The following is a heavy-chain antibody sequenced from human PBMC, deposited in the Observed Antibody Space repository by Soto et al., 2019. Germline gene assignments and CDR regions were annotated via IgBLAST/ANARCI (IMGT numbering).Heavy chain of an antibody. D-gene: IGHD3-16*01. J-gene: IGHJ4*02. V-gene: IGHV1-46*01. Sequence: APVKGSCKASWYTLTHNHINSGRQAPVQGLEWMAVINPSGGSTRYAQKFQGRVTMTRDTSTSTVYMELSSLRSEDTAVYYCAKTYGFLGGYYFDYWGQGTLVTVSS. CDR3: AKTYGFLGGYYFDY. CDR2: INPSGGST. CDR1: WYTLTHNH.